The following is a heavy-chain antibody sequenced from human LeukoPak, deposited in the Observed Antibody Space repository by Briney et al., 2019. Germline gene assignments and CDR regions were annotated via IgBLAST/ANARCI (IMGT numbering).Heavy chain of an antibody. Sequence: SETLSLTCTVSGGSISSYYWSWIRQPPGKGLEWIGCIYYSGSTNYNPSLKSRVTISVDTSKNQFSLKLSSVTAVDTAVYYCARDGFVGAADYWGQGTLVTVSS. V-gene: IGHV4-59*01. CDR2: IYYSGST. D-gene: IGHD6-13*01. J-gene: IGHJ4*02. CDR3: ARDGFVGAADY. CDR1: GGSISSYY.